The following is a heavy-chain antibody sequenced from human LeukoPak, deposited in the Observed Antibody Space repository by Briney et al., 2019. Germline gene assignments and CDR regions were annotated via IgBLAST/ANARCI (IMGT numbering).Heavy chain of an antibody. CDR3: AKDLGIPHTYFDY. J-gene: IGHJ4*02. D-gene: IGHD7-27*01. CDR2: IRYDGSNK. CDR1: GFTFSSYG. V-gene: IGHV3-30*02. Sequence: GGSLRLSCAASGFTFSSYGMHWVRQAPGKGLEWVAFIRYDGSNKYYADSVKGRFTISRDNSKNTLYLQMNSLRAEDTAVYYCAKDLGIPHTYFDYWGQGTLVTVSS.